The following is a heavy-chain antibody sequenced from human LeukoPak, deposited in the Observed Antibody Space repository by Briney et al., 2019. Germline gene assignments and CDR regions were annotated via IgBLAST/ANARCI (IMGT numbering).Heavy chain of an antibody. V-gene: IGHV3-23*01. CDR3: AKGDSSGWQYYYYGMDV. CDR1: GFTFSSYA. Sequence: GGSLRLSCAASGFTFSSYAMIWVRQAPGKGLEWVSAISGSGGSTYYADSVKGRFTISRDNSKNTLYLQMNSLRAEDTAVYYCAKGDSSGWQYYYYGMDVWGQGTTVTVSS. D-gene: IGHD6-19*01. J-gene: IGHJ6*02. CDR2: ISGSGGST.